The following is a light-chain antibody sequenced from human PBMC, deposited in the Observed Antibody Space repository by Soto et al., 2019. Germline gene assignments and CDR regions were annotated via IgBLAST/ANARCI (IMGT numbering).Light chain of an antibody. Sequence: QSVLTQPPSASGTPGQRVTISCSGSSSNIGSKTVNWYQQLPGTAPKLLIYSNNQRPSGVPDRFSGSKSGTSASLAISGLPSEDEADYYCAAWDDSLNGVVFGGGTKLT. J-gene: IGLJ2*01. CDR2: SNN. CDR1: SSNIGSKT. V-gene: IGLV1-44*01. CDR3: AAWDDSLNGVV.